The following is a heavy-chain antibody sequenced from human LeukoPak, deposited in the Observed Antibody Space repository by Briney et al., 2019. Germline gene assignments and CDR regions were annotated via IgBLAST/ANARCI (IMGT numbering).Heavy chain of an antibody. CDR3: AREGRARGYSLDP. V-gene: IGHV4-59*01. J-gene: IGHJ5*02. D-gene: IGHD5-18*01. Sequence: SETLSLTCTVSGGSISSYYWSWIQQPPGKGLEWIGYIYYSGSTNYNPSLKSRVTISVDTSKNQFSLKLSSVTAADTAVYYCAREGRARGYSLDPWGQGTLVTVSS. CDR1: GGSISSYY. CDR2: IYYSGST.